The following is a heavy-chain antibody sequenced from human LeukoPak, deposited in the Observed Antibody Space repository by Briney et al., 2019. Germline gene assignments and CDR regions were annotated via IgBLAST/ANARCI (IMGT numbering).Heavy chain of an antibody. CDR3: ASARSGGGYQRAYYFDY. V-gene: IGHV4-34*01. CDR2: INHSGST. D-gene: IGHD1-26*01. J-gene: IGHJ4*02. CDR1: GGSFSGYY. Sequence: SETLSLTCAVYGGSFSGYYWSWIRQPPGKGLEWIGEINHSGSTNYNPSLKSRVTISVDTSKNQFSLKLSSVTAADTAVYYGASARSGGGYQRAYYFDYWGQGILVTVSS.